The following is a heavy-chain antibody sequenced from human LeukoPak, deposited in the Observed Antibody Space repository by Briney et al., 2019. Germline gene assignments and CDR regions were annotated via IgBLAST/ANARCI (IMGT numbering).Heavy chain of an antibody. Sequence: GGSLQIPCKASGSQFTAYWIGWVRPVPGKGLEWMGVIHPVESDTTFSTSFQGQVTISADKSNNIAYLQWDSLKASDSSTYYCARRTGSGTYYSLFFDYWGQGALVTVSS. CDR3: ARRTGSGTYYSLFFDY. V-gene: IGHV5-51*01. CDR1: GSQFTAYW. D-gene: IGHD1-26*01. CDR2: IHPVESDT. J-gene: IGHJ4*02.